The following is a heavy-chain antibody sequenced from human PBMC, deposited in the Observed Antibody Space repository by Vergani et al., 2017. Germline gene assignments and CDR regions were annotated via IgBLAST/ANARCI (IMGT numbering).Heavy chain of an antibody. V-gene: IGHV3-53*01. CDR1: GFTVSSNY. J-gene: IGHJ4*02. Sequence: EVQLVESGGGLIQPGGSLRLSCAASGFTVSSNYMSWVRQAPGKGLEWVSVIYSGGSTYYADSVKGRFTISRDNSKNTLYLQMNRLRAEDTAVYYCARDPRPAEYCSGGSCYNGAEGYWGQGTLVTVAS. CDR3: ARDPRPAEYCSGGSCYNGAEGY. D-gene: IGHD2-15*01. CDR2: IYSGGST.